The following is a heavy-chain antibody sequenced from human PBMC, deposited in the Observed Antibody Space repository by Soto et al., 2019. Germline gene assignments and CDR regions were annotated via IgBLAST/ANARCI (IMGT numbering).Heavy chain of an antibody. CDR1: GGSISSGGYY. D-gene: IGHD6-19*01. J-gene: IGHJ4*02. CDR2: IYYSGST. CDR3: ARDSSGWSLDGY. V-gene: IGHV4-31*03. Sequence: SETLSLTCTVSGGSISSGGYYWSWIRQHPGKGLEWIGYIYYSGSTYYNPSLKSRVTISVDTSKNQFSLKLSSVTAADTAVYYCARDSSGWSLDGYWGQGTLVTVSS.